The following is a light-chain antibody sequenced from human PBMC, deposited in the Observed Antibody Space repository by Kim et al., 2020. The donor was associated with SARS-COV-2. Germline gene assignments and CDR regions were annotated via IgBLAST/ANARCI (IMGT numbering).Light chain of an antibody. J-gene: IGKJ2*01. CDR3: MQALRLPPYT. CDR1: QSLLHSNGYNY. V-gene: IGKV2-28*01. CDR2: LGS. Sequence: DTVMTQSPLSLPVTPGEPAAISCRSSQSLLHSNGYNYLDWYLQKSGQSPQLLIYLGSNRASGVPGRFSGSGSGTDFTLKISRVEAEDVGVYYCMQALRLPPYTFGQGTKLEI.